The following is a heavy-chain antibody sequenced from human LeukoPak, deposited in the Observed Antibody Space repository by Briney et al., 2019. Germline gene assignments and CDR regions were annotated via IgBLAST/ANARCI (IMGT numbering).Heavy chain of an antibody. CDR1: GGSISSSSYY. V-gene: IGHV4-61*01. D-gene: IGHD5-18*01. CDR2: IYSSGST. CDR3: ARVQIGYSYGLFDY. Sequence: PSETLSLTCTVSGGSISSSSYYWSWIRQPPGKGLEWIGYIYSSGSTNYNPSLKSRVTISIHTSKNQFSLKLSFVTAADTAVYYCARVQIGYSYGLFDYWGQGTLVTVSS. J-gene: IGHJ4*02.